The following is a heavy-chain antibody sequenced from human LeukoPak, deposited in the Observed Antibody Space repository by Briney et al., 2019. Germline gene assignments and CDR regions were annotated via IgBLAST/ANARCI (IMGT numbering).Heavy chain of an antibody. V-gene: IGHV4-59*01. CDR2: IHHSGST. Sequence: SETLSLTCTVSGGSISSYYWSWIRQPPGKGLEWIGYIHHSGSTNHNPSLTSRVTISVDTSKNQISLRLRSVTAADTAVYYCALWGYFDSSGRHFWGQGTLVTVSS. CDR1: GGSISSYY. CDR3: ALWGYFDSSGRHF. J-gene: IGHJ4*02. D-gene: IGHD3-22*01.